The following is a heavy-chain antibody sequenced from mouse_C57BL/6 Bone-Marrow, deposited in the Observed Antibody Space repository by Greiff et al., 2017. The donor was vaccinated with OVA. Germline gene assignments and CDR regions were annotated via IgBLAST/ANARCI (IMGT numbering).Heavy chain of an antibody. J-gene: IGHJ2*01. D-gene: IGHD2-3*01. Sequence: VQLVESGAELVKPGASVKMSCKASGYTFTTYPIEWMKQNHGKSLEWIGNFHPYNDDTKYNEKFKGKATLTVEKSSSTVYLELSRLTSDDSAVYYCARRDGYYDYFDYWGQGTTLTVSS. CDR2: FHPYNDDT. V-gene: IGHV1-47*01. CDR1: GYTFTTYP. CDR3: ARRDGYYDYFDY.